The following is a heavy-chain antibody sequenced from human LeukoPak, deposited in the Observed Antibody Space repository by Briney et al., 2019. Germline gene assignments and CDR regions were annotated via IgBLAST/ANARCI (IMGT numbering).Heavy chain of an antibody. CDR3: ARGTAGNDY. Sequence: GGSLRLSCAASGFTFSSYWMSWVRQAPGKGLEWVAKINQDGSGKYYVDSVKGRFTISRDNAKISLYLQMSSLRAEDTAVYYCARGTAGNDYWGQGTLVTVSS. V-gene: IGHV3-7*01. CDR2: INQDGSGK. CDR1: GFTFSSYW. J-gene: IGHJ4*02. D-gene: IGHD1-1*01.